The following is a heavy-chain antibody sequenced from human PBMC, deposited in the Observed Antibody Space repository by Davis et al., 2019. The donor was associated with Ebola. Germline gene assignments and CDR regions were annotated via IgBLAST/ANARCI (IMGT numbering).Heavy chain of an antibody. CDR1: GGSISSSSYY. V-gene: IGHV4-39*01. D-gene: IGHD3-10*01. CDR2: IYYSGST. CDR3: ASGWGDFYYYGMDV. Sequence: SETLSLTCTVSGGSISSSSYYWGWIRQPPGKGLEWIGSIYYSGSTYYNPSLKSRVTISVDTSKNQFSLKLSSVTAADTAVYYCASGWGDFYYYGMDVWGQGTTVTVSS. J-gene: IGHJ6*02.